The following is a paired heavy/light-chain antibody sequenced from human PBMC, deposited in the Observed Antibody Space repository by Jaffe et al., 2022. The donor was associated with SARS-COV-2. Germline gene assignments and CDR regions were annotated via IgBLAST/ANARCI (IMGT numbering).Heavy chain of an antibody. Sequence: EAQLVESGGGLVQPGGSLRLSCAASGFTFSSYAMTWVRQAPGKGLEWVSGISNSGGSTYYADSVKGRFTISRDKSKNMVFLQMNSLKAEDTAIYFCARVRPSYHFGSGSYEDYWGQGAQVTVSS. D-gene: IGHD3-10*01. CDR1: GFTFSSYA. V-gene: IGHV3-23*04. J-gene: IGHJ4*02. CDR2: ISNSGGST. CDR3: ARVRPSYHFGSGSYEDY.
Light chain of an antibody. CDR3: QQSYTTPPT. Sequence: DIQMTQSPSSLSASVGDRVTITCRASQNIRTFLNWYQQIPGKAPKVLIYTAYTLQDGVPSRFSGSGSGTDFTLTISGLQPEDFATYYCQQSYTTPPTCGQGTRVELK. V-gene: IGKV1-39*01. J-gene: IGKJ1*01. CDR2: TAY. CDR1: QNIRTF.